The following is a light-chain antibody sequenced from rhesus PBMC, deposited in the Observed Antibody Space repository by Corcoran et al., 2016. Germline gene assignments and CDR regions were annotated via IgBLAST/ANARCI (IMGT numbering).Light chain of an antibody. CDR3: QQPNTYPYT. CDR2: AES. V-gene: IGKV1-28*03. CDR1: QGITTH. J-gene: IGKJ3*01. Sequence: DIQMTQSPSSLSASVGDTVTITCRASQGITTHLNWYQQKQERAPKVLIYAESTLQSGVPSRFSCSGAGTDFTLTISGLQPEDFASYYCQQPNTYPYTFGPGTKLDIK.